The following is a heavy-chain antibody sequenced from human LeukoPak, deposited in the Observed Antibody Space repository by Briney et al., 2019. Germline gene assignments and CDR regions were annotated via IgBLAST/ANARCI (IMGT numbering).Heavy chain of an antibody. V-gene: IGHV4-34*01. CDR2: INHSGST. Sequence: PSETLSLTCAVYGGSFSGYYWSWIRQPPGKGLEWIGEINHSGSTNYNPSLKSRVTISVDTSKDQFSLKLSSVTAADTAVYYCARGAPLYCTNGACYTAYYYGMDVWGQGTTVTVS. J-gene: IGHJ6*02. D-gene: IGHD2-8*01. CDR3: ARGAPLYCTNGACYTAYYYGMDV. CDR1: GGSFSGYY.